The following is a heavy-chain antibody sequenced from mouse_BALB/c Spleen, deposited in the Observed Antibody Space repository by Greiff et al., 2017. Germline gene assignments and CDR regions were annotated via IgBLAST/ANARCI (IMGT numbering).Heavy chain of an antibody. CDR1: GFTFSSYA. Sequence: VQLKESGGGLVKPGGSLKLSCAASGFTFSSYAMSWVRQTPEKRLEWVASISSGGSTYYPDSVKGRFTISRDNARNILYLQMSSLRSEDTAMYYCARGQSITTVLDYWGQGTTLTVSS. CDR2: ISSGGST. J-gene: IGHJ2*01. CDR3: ARGQSITTVLDY. V-gene: IGHV5-6-5*01. D-gene: IGHD1-1*01.